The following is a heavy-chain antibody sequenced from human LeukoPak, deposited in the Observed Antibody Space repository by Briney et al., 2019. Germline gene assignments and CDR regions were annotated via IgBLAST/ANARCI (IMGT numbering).Heavy chain of an antibody. V-gene: IGHV4-61*08. D-gene: IGHD1-26*01. CDR2: IYNSGST. CDR3: ASGSYFLA. J-gene: IGHJ5*02. Sequence: SETLSLTCTVSDDSASSGAYYWSWIRQPPGKGLEWIGFIYNSGSTNYNPSLKSRVTISVDKSKNQFSLKLSSVTAADTAVYYCASGSYFLAWGQGTLVTVSS. CDR1: DDSASSGAYY.